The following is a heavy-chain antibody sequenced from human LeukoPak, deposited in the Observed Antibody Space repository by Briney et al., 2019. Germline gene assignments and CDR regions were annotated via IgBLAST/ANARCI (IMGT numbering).Heavy chain of an antibody. D-gene: IGHD1-26*01. CDR1: GGSISSGGYY. CDR3: ASKRIVGATADY. CDR2: IYYSGST. V-gene: IGHV4-31*03. Sequence: SETLSLTCIVSGGSISSGGYYWSWIRQHPGKGLEWIGYIYYSGSTYYNPSLKSRVTISVDTSKNQFSLKLSSVTAADTAVYYCASKRIVGATADYWGQGTLVTVSS. J-gene: IGHJ4*02.